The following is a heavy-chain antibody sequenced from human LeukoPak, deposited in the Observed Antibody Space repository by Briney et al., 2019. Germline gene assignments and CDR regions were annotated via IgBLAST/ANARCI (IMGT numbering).Heavy chain of an antibody. CDR3: AKGGVHMGSSIDY. Sequence: GGSLRLSCAASGFTFDDYAMHWVRQAPGKGLEWVSGISWNSGSIGYADSVKGRFTISRDNAKNSLYLQMSSLRAEDMALYYCAKGGVHMGSSIDYWGQGTLVTVSS. CDR2: ISWNSGSI. V-gene: IGHV3-9*03. D-gene: IGHD6-13*01. CDR1: GFTFDDYA. J-gene: IGHJ4*02.